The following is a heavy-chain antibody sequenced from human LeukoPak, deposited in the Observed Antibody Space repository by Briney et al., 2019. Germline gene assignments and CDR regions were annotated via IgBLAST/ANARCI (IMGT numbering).Heavy chain of an antibody. V-gene: IGHV5-51*01. CDR3: ARVVVPTYYYYYYMDV. J-gene: IGHJ6*03. CDR2: IYPGDSDT. Sequence: ESLKISCKGSGYSFTSYWIGWVRQMPGKGLEWMGIIYPGDSDTRYSPSFQGQVTISADKSISTAYLQWSSLKASDTAMYYCARVVVPTYYYYYYMDVWGKGTTVTVSS. CDR1: GYSFTSYW. D-gene: IGHD2-2*01.